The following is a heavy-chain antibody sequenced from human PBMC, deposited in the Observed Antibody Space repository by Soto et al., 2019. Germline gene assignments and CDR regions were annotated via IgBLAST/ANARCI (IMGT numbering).Heavy chain of an antibody. CDR2: ISYDSSNK. V-gene: IGHV3-30*18. CDR1: GFTFSYG. J-gene: IGHJ4*02. D-gene: IGHD2-15*01. Sequence: VQLLESGGGLIQPGGSLSPSCAASGFTFSYGIHWLRQAPGKGLEWVAYISYDSSNKFYGDSVKGRFTISRDNSKNTQFLQMNSLRAEDTAVYYCAKLVIGYCSGNTCDDYWGQGTLVAVSS. CDR3: AKLVIGYCSGNTCDDY.